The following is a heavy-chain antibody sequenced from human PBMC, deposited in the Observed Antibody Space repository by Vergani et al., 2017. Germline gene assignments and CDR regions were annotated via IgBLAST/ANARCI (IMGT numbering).Heavy chain of an antibody. CDR1: GYTFTTYA. J-gene: IGHJ2*01. CDR2: ISAYNGNT. CDR3: AGGYRSLYVDWYFDL. Sequence: QVQLVQSGAEVKKPGASVKVSCKASGYTFTTYAISWVRQAPGQGLEWMGWISAYNGNTNYAQKLQGRVTMTTDTSTSTAYMELRSLRSDDTAVYYCAGGYRSLYVDWYFDLWGRGTLVTVSS. D-gene: IGHD5-18*01. V-gene: IGHV1-18*01.